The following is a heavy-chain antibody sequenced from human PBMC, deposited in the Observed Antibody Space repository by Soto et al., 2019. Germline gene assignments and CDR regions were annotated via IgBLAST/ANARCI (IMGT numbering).Heavy chain of an antibody. V-gene: IGHV4-59*01. J-gene: IGHJ6*02. CDR1: GGSISSYY. D-gene: IGHD3-3*01. CDR3: ARVGIDDFGSGLYYYYGMDV. Sequence: SETLSLTCTVSGGSISSYYWSWIRQPPGKGLELIEYIYYSGSTNYNPSLKSRVTISVDTSKNQFSLKLSSVTAADTAVYYCARVGIDDFGSGLYYYYGMDVWGQGTTVTVSS. CDR2: IYYSGST.